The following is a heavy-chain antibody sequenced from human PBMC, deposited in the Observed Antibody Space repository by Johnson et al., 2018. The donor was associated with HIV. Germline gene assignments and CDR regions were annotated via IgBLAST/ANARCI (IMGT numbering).Heavy chain of an antibody. D-gene: IGHD6-13*01. CDR1: GFTFSSYA. Sequence: QVQLVESGGGLVQPGRSLRLSCAASGFTFSSYAMHWVRQAPGKGLEWVAFISYDVSNKYYADSVKGRFTISRDNSKNTLYLQMNSLRAEDTAVYYCARDGWSPTLVWDDAFDIWGQGTMVTVSS. V-gene: IGHV3-30*04. CDR3: ARDGWSPTLVWDDAFDI. J-gene: IGHJ3*02. CDR2: ISYDVSNK.